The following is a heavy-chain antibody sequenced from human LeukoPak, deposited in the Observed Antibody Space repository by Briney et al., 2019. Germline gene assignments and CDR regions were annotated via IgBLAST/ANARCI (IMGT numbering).Heavy chain of an antibody. CDR1: GYTFTGYY. Sequence: ASVKVSCKASGYTFTGYYMHWVRQAPGQGLEWMGWINPNSGGTNYAQKFQGRVTMTRDTSISTAYMELSRLRSDDTAVYYCARVAGYSYAQYNWFDPWGQGTLVTVSS. CDR2: INPNSGGT. J-gene: IGHJ5*02. V-gene: IGHV1-2*02. CDR3: ARVAGYSYAQYNWFDP. D-gene: IGHD5-18*01.